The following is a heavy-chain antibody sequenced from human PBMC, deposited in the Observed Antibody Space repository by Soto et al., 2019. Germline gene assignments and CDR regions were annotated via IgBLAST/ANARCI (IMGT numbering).Heavy chain of an antibody. D-gene: IGHD5-12*01. CDR1: GFTFSSYA. CDR3: ARDYYRFNSGYGFSMDV. V-gene: IGHV3-30-3*01. CDR2: ISYDGSYK. J-gene: IGHJ6*02. Sequence: SWGSLRLSCAASGFTFSSYAMHWVRQAPGKGLEWVAVISYDGSYKYYADSVKGRFTISRDNSKNTLYLQMNSLRAEDTAVYYCARDYYRFNSGYGFSMDVWGQGTTVTVSS.